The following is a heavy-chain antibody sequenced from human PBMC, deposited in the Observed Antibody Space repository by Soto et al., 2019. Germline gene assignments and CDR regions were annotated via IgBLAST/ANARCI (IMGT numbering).Heavy chain of an antibody. D-gene: IGHD6-13*01. Sequence: GESLRLSCAASGFTFSSYGMHWVRQTPGKGLEWVAVIWYDGSNKYYADSVKGRFTISRDNSKNTLYLQMNSLRAEDTAVYYCARDGLAAAGTGDYYYYGMDVWGQGTTVTVSS. CDR1: GFTFSSYG. V-gene: IGHV3-33*01. CDR3: ARDGLAAAGTGDYYYYGMDV. CDR2: IWYDGSNK. J-gene: IGHJ6*02.